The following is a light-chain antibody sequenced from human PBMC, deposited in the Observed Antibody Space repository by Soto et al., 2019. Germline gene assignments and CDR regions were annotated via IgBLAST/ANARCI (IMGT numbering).Light chain of an antibody. J-gene: IGKJ5*01. CDR1: QSISSS. V-gene: IGKV1-39*01. CDR3: QQYGTLIT. CDR2: AAS. Sequence: IQMTQSPSSLSASIGDRVTITCRASQSISSSLHWYQHKPGKAPKLLIYAASSLQRGVPSRFSGSGSGTDFTLTISRLEPEDSAVYYCQQYGTLITFGQGTLLEI.